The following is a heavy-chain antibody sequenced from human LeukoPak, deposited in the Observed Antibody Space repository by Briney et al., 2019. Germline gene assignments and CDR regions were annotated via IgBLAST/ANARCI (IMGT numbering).Heavy chain of an antibody. J-gene: IGHJ6*02. D-gene: IGHD3-10*01. CDR3: ARRHTGSGRMDV. CDR2: IYYSGNT. V-gene: IGHV4-59*08. CDR1: GGSISSDY. Sequence: SETLSLTCTVSGGSISSDYWSWIRQPPGKGLEWLGNIYYSGNTISTPSLKSRVTLSVDRSKNQFSLKVTSATAADTAVYYCARRHTGSGRMDVWGQGTTVTVS.